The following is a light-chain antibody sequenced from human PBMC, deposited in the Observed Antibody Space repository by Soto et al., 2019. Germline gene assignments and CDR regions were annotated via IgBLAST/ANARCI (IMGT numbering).Light chain of an antibody. Sequence: EIVLTQSPGTLSLSPGERATLSCRASQSVSSSYLAWYQQKPGQAPRLLIYGASSRATGITHRFSGSGSGTNFTRTISRLEPEDISVYYCQQYGTSPEITFGGGTKVEIK. CDR3: QQYGTSPEIT. CDR2: GAS. V-gene: IGKV3-20*01. CDR1: QSVSSSY. J-gene: IGKJ4*01.